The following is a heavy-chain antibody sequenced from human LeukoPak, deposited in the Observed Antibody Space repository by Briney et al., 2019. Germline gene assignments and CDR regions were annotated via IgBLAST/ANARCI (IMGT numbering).Heavy chain of an antibody. CDR3: ARYSGTFSNSYFDC. CDR1: GFTFSSYW. CDR2: IYSGRST. J-gene: IGHJ4*02. V-gene: IGHV3-66*01. Sequence: PGGSLRLSCAASGFTFSSYWMSWVRQAPGKGLEWVSLIYSGRSTYYADSVKGRFIISRDNSKNTLYLQMNSLRAEDTAVYYCARYSGTFSNSYFDCWGQGTLVTVSS. D-gene: IGHD1-26*01.